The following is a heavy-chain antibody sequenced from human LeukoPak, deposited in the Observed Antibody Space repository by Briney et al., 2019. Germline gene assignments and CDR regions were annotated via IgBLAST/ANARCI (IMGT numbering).Heavy chain of an antibody. CDR3: ARHCSGGSCYHTFDY. D-gene: IGHD2-15*01. CDR2: IYYSGST. J-gene: IGHJ4*02. Sequence: PSETLXXXXXXXGXSISSYYWSWIRQPPGKGLEWIGYIYYSGSTNYNPSLKSRVTISVDTSKNQFSLKLSSVTAADTAVYYCARHCSGGSCYHTFDYWGQGTLVTVSS. V-gene: IGHV4-59*08. CDR1: GXSISSYY.